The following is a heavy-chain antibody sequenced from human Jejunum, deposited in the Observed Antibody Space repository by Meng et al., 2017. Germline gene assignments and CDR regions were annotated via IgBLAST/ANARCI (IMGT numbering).Heavy chain of an antibody. J-gene: IGHJ5*02. V-gene: IGHV4-4*02. Sequence: VPLQESGPGLGKPSGPLSPTGAVSGGSSSNSNWWSWVRQPPGKGLEWIGEISHTGRINYNPSLKSRVTMSLDKSKNQFSLDLTCVTGADTAVYYCARDLLDPNIAATGWFDPWGQGTLVTVSS. CDR2: ISHTGRI. CDR1: GGSSSNSNW. D-gene: IGHD2/OR15-2a*01. CDR3: ARDLLDPNIAATGWFDP.